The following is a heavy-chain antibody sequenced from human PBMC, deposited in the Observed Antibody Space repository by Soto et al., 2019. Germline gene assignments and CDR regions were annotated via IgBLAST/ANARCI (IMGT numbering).Heavy chain of an antibody. CDR3: ARNVNFDVDAFDI. J-gene: IGHJ3*02. D-gene: IGHD3-9*01. Sequence: ASVKVSCKASGYTFTSYAMHWVRQAPGQRLEWMGWINAGNGNTKYSQKFQGRVTITRDTSASTAYMELSSLRSEDTAVYYCARNVNFDVDAFDIWGQGTMVTVSS. CDR1: GYTFTSYA. CDR2: INAGNGNT. V-gene: IGHV1-3*01.